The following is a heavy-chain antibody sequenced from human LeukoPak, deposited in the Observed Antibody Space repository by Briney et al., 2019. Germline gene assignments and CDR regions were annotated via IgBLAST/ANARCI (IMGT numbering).Heavy chain of an antibody. Sequence: ASVQVSCKASGYTFISYYIHWVRQAPGQGLEWMGIIDPSGGSTTYAQKFQGRVTMTRDTSTNTVYMQLSSLRSEDTAVYYCARRVYCTSASCYHYHYYMDVWGKGTTVTVSS. V-gene: IGHV1-46*03. D-gene: IGHD2-2*01. CDR2: IDPSGGST. CDR3: ARRVYCTSASCYHYHYYMDV. J-gene: IGHJ6*03. CDR1: GYTFISYY.